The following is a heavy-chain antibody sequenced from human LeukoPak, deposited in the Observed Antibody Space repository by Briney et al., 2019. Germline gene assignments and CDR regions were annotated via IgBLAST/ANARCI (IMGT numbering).Heavy chain of an antibody. CDR1: GYTFTSYD. Sequence: ASVKVSCKASGYTFTSYDINWVRQATGQGLEWMGWMNPNSGNTGYAQKFQGRVTMTRNTSISTAYMELSSLRSEDTAVYYCPRGVRGAAYYYYYGMDVWGQGTTVNVSS. D-gene: IGHD3-10*01. CDR2: MNPNSGNT. V-gene: IGHV1-8*01. CDR3: PRGVRGAAYYYYYGMDV. J-gene: IGHJ6*02.